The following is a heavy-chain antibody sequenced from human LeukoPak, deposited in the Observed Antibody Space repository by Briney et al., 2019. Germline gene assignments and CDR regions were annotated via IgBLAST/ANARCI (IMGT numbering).Heavy chain of an antibody. Sequence: EASVKVSCKSSGYTFTSYGISWVRQAPGQGLEWMGWISAYNGNTNYAQKLQGRVTMTTDTSTSTAYMELRSLRSDDTAVYYCATAKLLWFGESSHWGQGTLVTVSS. CDR2: ISAYNGNT. V-gene: IGHV1-18*01. J-gene: IGHJ4*02. CDR3: ATAKLLWFGESSH. D-gene: IGHD3-10*01. CDR1: GYTFTSYG.